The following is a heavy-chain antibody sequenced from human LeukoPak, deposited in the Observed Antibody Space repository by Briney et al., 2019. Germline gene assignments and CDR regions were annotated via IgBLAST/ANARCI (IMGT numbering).Heavy chain of an antibody. CDR2: INHSGST. CDR1: GGSFSGYY. CDR3: ARGIYDSSGYDAFDI. V-gene: IGHV4-34*01. J-gene: IGHJ3*02. Sequence: PSETLSLTCAVYGGSFSGYYWSWIRQPPGKGLKWIGEINHSGSTNYNPSLKSRVTISVDTSKNQFSLKLSSVTAADTAVYYCARGIYDSSGYDAFDIWGQGTMVTVSS. D-gene: IGHD3-22*01.